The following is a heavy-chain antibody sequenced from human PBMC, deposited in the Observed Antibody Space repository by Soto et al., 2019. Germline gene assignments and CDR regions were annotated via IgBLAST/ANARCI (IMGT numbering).Heavy chain of an antibody. J-gene: IGHJ4*02. Sequence: PSETLSLTCTVSGGSISSGDYYWSWIRQPPGKGLEWIGYIYYSGSTYYNPSLKSRVTISVDTSKNQFSPKLSSVTAADTAVYYCARYYYDSSGYYYGGYYFDYWGQGTLVTVSS. D-gene: IGHD3-22*01. CDR1: GGSISSGDYY. V-gene: IGHV4-30-4*01. CDR3: ARYYYDSSGYYYGGYYFDY. CDR2: IYYSGST.